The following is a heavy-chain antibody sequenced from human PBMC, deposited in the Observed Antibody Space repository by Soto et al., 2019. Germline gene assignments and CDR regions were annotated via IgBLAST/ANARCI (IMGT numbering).Heavy chain of an antibody. CDR1: GFTFSSYS. Sequence: GGSLRLSCAASGFTFSSYSMNWVRQAPGKGLEWVSSIRSSSSYIYYADSVKGRFTISRDNAKNTLYLQMNSLRAEDTAVDYCARGVAAAGTDYWGQGTLVTVSS. CDR3: ARGVAAAGTDY. J-gene: IGHJ4*02. D-gene: IGHD6-13*01. V-gene: IGHV3-21*01. CDR2: IRSSSSYI.